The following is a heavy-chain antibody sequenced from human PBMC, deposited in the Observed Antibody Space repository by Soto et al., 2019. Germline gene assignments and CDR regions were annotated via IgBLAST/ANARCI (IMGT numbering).Heavy chain of an antibody. Sequence: VSVKVSCKASGYTFTSYYMHWVRQAPGQGLEWMGIINPSGGSTSYAQKFQGRVTMTRDTSTSTVYMELSSLRSEDTAVYYCARGGDIVVVPAVENYYYYGMDVWGQGTTVTVSS. J-gene: IGHJ6*02. CDR2: INPSGGST. CDR3: ARGGDIVVVPAVENYYYYGMDV. CDR1: GYTFTSYY. V-gene: IGHV1-46*01. D-gene: IGHD2-2*01.